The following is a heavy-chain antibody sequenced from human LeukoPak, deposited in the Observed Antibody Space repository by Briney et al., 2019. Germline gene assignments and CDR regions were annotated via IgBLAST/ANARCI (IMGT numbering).Heavy chain of an antibody. D-gene: IGHD5-24*01. CDR3: AKTSRDGYNKYYFDY. CDR2: ISSSGSGTYYT. Sequence: GGSLRLSCAASGFTFSTYAMSWVRQAPGKGLEWVSAISSSGSGTYYTYYTDSVKGRFTISRDDSKNTLYLQMNSLRAEDTAVYYCAKTSRDGYNKYYFDYWGQGTLVTVSS. J-gene: IGHJ4*02. V-gene: IGHV3-23*01. CDR1: GFTFSTYA.